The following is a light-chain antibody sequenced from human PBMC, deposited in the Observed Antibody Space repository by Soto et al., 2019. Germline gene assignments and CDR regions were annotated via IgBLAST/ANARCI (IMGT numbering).Light chain of an antibody. CDR3: QQYGTSPLT. J-gene: IGKJ3*01. CDR2: GAA. V-gene: IGKV3-20*01. CDR1: ENVYINS. Sequence: EIVLTQSPGTLSLSPGEGATLSCRASENVYINSLAWYQQKPGQPPRLLIYGAATRASAVPDRFSGSGSGADFTLTITGLDPEDFAVYYCQQYGTSPLTFGPGTRVD.